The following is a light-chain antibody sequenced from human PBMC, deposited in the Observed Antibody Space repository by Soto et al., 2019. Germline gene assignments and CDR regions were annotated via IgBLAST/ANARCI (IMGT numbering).Light chain of an antibody. CDR2: GNS. V-gene: IGLV1-40*01. Sequence: QSVLTQPPSVSGAPGQRGTISCTGSSSNIGAGYDVYWYQQLPGTAPKLLIYGNSNRPAGVPDRFSGSKSGTSASLAITGLQAEDEADYYCQSYDNSLSGYVFGTGTKLTVL. CDR1: SSNIGAGYD. J-gene: IGLJ1*01. CDR3: QSYDNSLSGYV.